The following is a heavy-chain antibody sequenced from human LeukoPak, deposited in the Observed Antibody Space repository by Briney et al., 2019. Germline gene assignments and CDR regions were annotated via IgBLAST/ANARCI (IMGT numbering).Heavy chain of an antibody. V-gene: IGHV3-21*01. Sequence: GGSLRLSCAASGFTFSSYSMNWVRQAPGKGLEWVSSISSSSSYIYYADSVKGRFTISRGNAKNSLYLQMNSLRAEDTAVYYCARDKLPGGMSYYYYYGMDVWGKGTTVTVSS. J-gene: IGHJ6*04. CDR2: ISSSSSYI. CDR1: GFTFSSYS. D-gene: IGHD3-16*01. CDR3: ARDKLPGGMSYYYYYGMDV.